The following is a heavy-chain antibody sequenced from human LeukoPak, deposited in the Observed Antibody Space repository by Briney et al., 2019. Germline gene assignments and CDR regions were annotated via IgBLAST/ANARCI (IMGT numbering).Heavy chain of an antibody. CDR3: ARGPYDFWSGYYPPYYYYGMDV. Sequence: GASVKVSCKASGYTFTSYDINWVRQATGQGLEWMGWMNPNSGNTGYAQKFQGRVTITADESTSTAYMELSSLRSEDTAVYYCARGPYDFWSGYYPPYYYYGMDVWGQGTTVTVSS. CDR2: MNPNSGNT. D-gene: IGHD3-3*01. CDR1: GYTFTSYD. V-gene: IGHV1-8*01. J-gene: IGHJ6*02.